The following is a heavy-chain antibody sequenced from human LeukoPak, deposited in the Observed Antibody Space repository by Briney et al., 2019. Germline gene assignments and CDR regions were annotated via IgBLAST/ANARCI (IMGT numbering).Heavy chain of an antibody. CDR2: THYSGST. Sequence: SETLSLTCTVSGGSISSYYWSWIRQPPEKGLEWIGYTHYSGSTKYNPSLKSRLTMSLDTSKNQFSLRLSSVTAADTAVYYCARVVRYLGYYFDYWGQGTLVTVSS. CDR3: ARVVRYLGYYFDY. J-gene: IGHJ4*02. V-gene: IGHV4-59*08. D-gene: IGHD3-16*02. CDR1: GGSISSYY.